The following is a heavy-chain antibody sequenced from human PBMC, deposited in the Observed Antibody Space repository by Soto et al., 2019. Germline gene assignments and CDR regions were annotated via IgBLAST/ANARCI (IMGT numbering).Heavy chain of an antibody. J-gene: IGHJ4*02. CDR3: AKDLEGSGYDSGNDY. V-gene: IGHV3-23*01. D-gene: IGHD5-12*01. Sequence: EVKLLESGGGLVQPGGSLRLACAASGFTFSNYAMSWVRQAPGKGLEWVSSISGSGGSTYYADSVKGRLTISRDNSKNTLYRQMTSLRAEDTAVYYCAKDLEGSGYDSGNDYWGQGTLVTVSS. CDR1: GFTFSNYA. CDR2: ISGSGGST.